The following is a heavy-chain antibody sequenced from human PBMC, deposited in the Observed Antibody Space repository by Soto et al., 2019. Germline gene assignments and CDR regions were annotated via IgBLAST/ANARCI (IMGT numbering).Heavy chain of an antibody. D-gene: IGHD2-15*01. CDR3: AREKGYCSGGSCYSDHNWFDP. Sequence: QVQLVQSGAEVKKPGSSVKVSCKASGGTFSSYTISWVRQAPGQGLEWMGRIIPILGIANYAQKFQGRVTITADKSTSTAYMELSSLRSEDTAMYYCAREKGYCSGGSCYSDHNWFDPWGQGTLVTVSS. CDR2: IIPILGIA. J-gene: IGHJ5*02. V-gene: IGHV1-69*08. CDR1: GGTFSSYT.